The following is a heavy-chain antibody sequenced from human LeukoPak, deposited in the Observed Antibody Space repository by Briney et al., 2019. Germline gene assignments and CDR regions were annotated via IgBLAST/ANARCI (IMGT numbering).Heavy chain of an antibody. CDR1: GYTFTGYY. CDR3: AREYYDFWSGYHPEGGFDY. V-gene: IGHV3-30*04. CDR2: IWYDGSNK. J-gene: IGHJ4*02. Sequence: SCKASGYTFTGYYMHWVRQAPGKGLEWVAVIWYDGSNKYYADSVKGRFTISRDNSKNTLYLQMNSLRAEDTAVYYCAREYYDFWSGYHPEGGFDYWGQGTLVTVSS. D-gene: IGHD3-3*01.